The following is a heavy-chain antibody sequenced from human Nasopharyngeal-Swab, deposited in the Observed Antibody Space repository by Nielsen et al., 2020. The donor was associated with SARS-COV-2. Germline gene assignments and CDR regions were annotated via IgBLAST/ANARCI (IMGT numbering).Heavy chain of an antibody. Sequence: WIRQPPGKGLEWIGYIYYSGSTYYNPSLKSRVTISVDTSKNQFSLKLSSVTAADTAVYYCARVLRGVAARPLGFGYYYYYYMDVWGKGTTVTVSS. CDR2: IYYSGST. J-gene: IGHJ6*03. V-gene: IGHV4-30-4*01. D-gene: IGHD6-6*01. CDR3: ARVLRGVAARPLGFGYYYYYYMDV.